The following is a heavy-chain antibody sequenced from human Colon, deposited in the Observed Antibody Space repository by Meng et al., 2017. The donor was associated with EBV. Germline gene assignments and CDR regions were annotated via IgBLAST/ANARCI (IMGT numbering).Heavy chain of an antibody. CDR3: VISSHN. CDR2: IYYRGST. CDR1: GGSITSTSSY. J-gene: IGHJ4*02. V-gene: IGHV4-39*07. D-gene: IGHD3-3*02. Sequence: QLHRQESGPGLVKPSATRSLTCTISGGSITSTSSYWGWVRQPPGKGLEWIGSIYYRGSTNYNPSLKSRISMSVDMSKNQFSLKVNSVTAADTAIYYCVISSHNWGQGTLVTVSS.